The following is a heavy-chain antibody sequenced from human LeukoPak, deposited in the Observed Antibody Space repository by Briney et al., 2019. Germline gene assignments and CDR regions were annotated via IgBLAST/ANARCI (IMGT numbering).Heavy chain of an antibody. CDR2: IIPIFGTA. CDR1: GGTFSSYA. Sequence: EASVKVSCKASGGTFSSYAISWVRQAPGQGLEWMGGIIPIFGTANYAQKFQGRVTITADESTSTAYMELSSLRSEDTAVYYCARERPRNYYYYYGMDVWGEGTTVTVSS. V-gene: IGHV1-69*13. J-gene: IGHJ6*04. D-gene: IGHD1-14*01. CDR3: ARERPRNYYYYYGMDV.